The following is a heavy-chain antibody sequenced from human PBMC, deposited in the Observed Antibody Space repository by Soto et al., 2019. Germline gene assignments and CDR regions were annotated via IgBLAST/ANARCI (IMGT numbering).Heavy chain of an antibody. V-gene: IGHV1-18*01. Sequence: QVQLVQSGAEVKKPGASVKVSCKASGYTFTSYGISWVRQAPGQGLEWMGWISAYNGNTNYTQKLQGRVTMTTDTSTSTAYMELRSLRSDDTAVYYCARGEYYYDSSGYSFPDAFDIWGQGTMVTVSS. D-gene: IGHD3-22*01. CDR3: ARGEYYYDSSGYSFPDAFDI. CDR1: GYTFTSYG. J-gene: IGHJ3*02. CDR2: ISAYNGNT.